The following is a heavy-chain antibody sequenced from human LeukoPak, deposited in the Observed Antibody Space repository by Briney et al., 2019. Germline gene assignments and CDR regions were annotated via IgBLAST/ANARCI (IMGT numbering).Heavy chain of an antibody. CDR2: IYTSGST. CDR3: ARYRIGGRFGMWFDP. CDR1: GGSISSGSCY. V-gene: IGHV4-61*02. J-gene: IGHJ5*02. Sequence: SETLSLTCTVSGGSISSGSCYWSWIRQPAGKGLEWIGRIYTSGSTNCNPSLKSRLTISADTSKNQFSLTLTSVTAADTAVYYCARYRIGGRFGMWFDPWGQGTLVTVSS. D-gene: IGHD6-6*01.